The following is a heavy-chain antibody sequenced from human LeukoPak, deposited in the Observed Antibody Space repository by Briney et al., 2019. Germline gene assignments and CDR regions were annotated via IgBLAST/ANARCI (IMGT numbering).Heavy chain of an antibody. V-gene: IGHV4-38-2*02. J-gene: IGHJ4*02. CDR3: AREGEPGALDY. CDR1: GYSISSGYY. D-gene: IGHD1-14*01. Sequence: SETLSLTCTVSGYSISSGYYWGWSRHPPGKGLEWIGSIYHSGSTSYNTSLKSRVTISVDTAKNQFSLNLSSVNAADTAVYYCAREGEPGALDYWGQGTLVTVSS. CDR2: IYHSGST.